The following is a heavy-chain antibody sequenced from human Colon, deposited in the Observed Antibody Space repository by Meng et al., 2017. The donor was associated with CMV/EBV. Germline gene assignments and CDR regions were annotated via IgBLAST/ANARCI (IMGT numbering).Heavy chain of an antibody. V-gene: IGHV1-2*02. CDR3: ARGRKGSVGAPLTPPSPANPPYHAMDV. CDR1: GYTFSGYY. D-gene: IGHD3-10*01. J-gene: IGHJ6*02. Sequence: ASVKVSCKASGYTFSGYYIHWVRQAPGQGLEWLGWINPVSGVTKFAQNFQGRLTMSRDTSMSTAYMELTSLRSDDTAVYYCARGRKGSVGAPLTPPSPANPPYHAMDVWGRGTTVTVSS. CDR2: INPVSGVT.